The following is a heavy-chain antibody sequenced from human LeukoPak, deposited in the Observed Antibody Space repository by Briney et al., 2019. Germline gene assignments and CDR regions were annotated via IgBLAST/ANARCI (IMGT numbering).Heavy chain of an antibody. J-gene: IGHJ4*02. V-gene: IGHV4-34*01. D-gene: IGHD5-18*01. Sequence: SETLSLTCAVYGGSFSGYYWSWIRQPPGKGLEWIGEINHSGSTNYNPSLKSRVTISVDTSKNQFSLKLSSVTAADTAVYYYARGDSYGLYYFDYWGQGTLVTVSS. CDR1: GGSFSGYY. CDR3: ARGDSYGLYYFDY. CDR2: INHSGST.